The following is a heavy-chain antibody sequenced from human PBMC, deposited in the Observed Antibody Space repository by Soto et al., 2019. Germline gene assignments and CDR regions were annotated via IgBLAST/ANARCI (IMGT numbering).Heavy chain of an antibody. CDR1: GGSFSGYY. V-gene: IGHV4-34*01. Sequence: QVQLQQWGAGLLKPSETLSLTCAVYGGSFSGYYWSWIRQPPGKGLEWIGEINHSGSTNYNPSLKSRVTISVDTSKNQFSLKLSSVTAADTAVYYCARGRLLWFGEFIWFDLWGQGTLVTVSS. CDR2: INHSGST. D-gene: IGHD3-10*01. J-gene: IGHJ5*02. CDR3: ARGRLLWFGEFIWFDL.